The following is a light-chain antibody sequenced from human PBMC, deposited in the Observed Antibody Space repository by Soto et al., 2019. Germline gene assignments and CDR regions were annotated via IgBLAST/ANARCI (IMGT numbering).Light chain of an antibody. CDR2: DAS. Sequence: DIQMTQSPSTLSASVGDRVTITCRASQSISNRLAWYQQRPGKAPNLLIYDASTLERGVPSRFSGSGSGTDFSLTISSPQPDDFATYYCHQYNTYPRSFGQGTKVDIK. J-gene: IGKJ1*01. CDR3: HQYNTYPRS. CDR1: QSISNR. V-gene: IGKV1-5*01.